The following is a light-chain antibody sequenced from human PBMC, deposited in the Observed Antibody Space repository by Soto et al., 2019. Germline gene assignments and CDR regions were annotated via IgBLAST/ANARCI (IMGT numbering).Light chain of an antibody. CDR1: SSDVGGYNY. V-gene: IGLV2-14*01. J-gene: IGLJ3*02. CDR2: EVN. Sequence: QSALTQPASVSGSPGQSITISCTGASSDVGGYNYVSWYQQHPGKAPKLIIYEVNNRPSGVSNRFSGSKSGNTASLTISGLQAEDEADYYCNSYTSRSVWLFGGGTKLTVL. CDR3: NSYTSRSVWL.